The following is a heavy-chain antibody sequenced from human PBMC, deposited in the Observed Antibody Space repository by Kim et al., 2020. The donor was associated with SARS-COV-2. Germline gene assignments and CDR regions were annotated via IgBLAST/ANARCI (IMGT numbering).Heavy chain of an antibody. CDR3: AKDGHGTIDV. J-gene: IGHJ3*01. Sequence: KKYNDDSEKGTFTISRDNSKNILNLQWKSVSAEDTAVYYCAKDGHGTIDVWGQGTMVTVSS. V-gene: IGHV3-33*06. CDR2: KK.